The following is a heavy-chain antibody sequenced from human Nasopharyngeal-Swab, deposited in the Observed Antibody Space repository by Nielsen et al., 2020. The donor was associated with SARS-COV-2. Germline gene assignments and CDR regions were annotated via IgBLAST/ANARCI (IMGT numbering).Heavy chain of an antibody. CDR1: GVFISRGGAY. J-gene: IGHJ5*02. CDR3: ARTLYDIVTDQYEGYDT. CDR2: IYYSGDT. V-gene: IGHV4-30-4*08. D-gene: IGHD3-9*01. Sequence: LRLSCAVSGVFISRGGAYWSWLRQPPGEGLEWIGYIYYSGDTDYNPALQSRVSISADTSRNQFSLKLTSVTAADTAVYYCARTLYDIVTDQYEGYDTWGPGILVTVSS.